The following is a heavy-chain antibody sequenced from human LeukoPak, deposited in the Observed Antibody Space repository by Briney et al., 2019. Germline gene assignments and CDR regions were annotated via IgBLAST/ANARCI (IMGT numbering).Heavy chain of an antibody. D-gene: IGHD2-15*01. CDR3: AREGYCSGGSCHLDY. CDR2: ISGSGGST. J-gene: IGHJ4*02. Sequence: GGSLRLSCAASGFTFSSYAMSWVRQAPGKGLEWVSAISGSGGSTYYADSVKGRFTISRDNSKNTLYLQMNSLRAEGTAVYYCAREGYCSGGSCHLDYWGQGTLVTVSS. CDR1: GFTFSSYA. V-gene: IGHV3-23*01.